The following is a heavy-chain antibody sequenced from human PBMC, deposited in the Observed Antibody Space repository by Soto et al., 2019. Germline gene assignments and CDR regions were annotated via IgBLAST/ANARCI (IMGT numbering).Heavy chain of an antibody. CDR3: VRAKYFSDSSGYTGCFDY. CDR2: SRDKAQGYST. D-gene: IGHD3-22*01. Sequence: GGSLRLSCAVSGFTLSDHYIDWVRQAPGKGLEWVGRSRDKAQGYSTAYAASVKGRFTTSRDASKNLVFQQMNSLKTEDTAVYYCVRAKYFSDSSGYTGCFDYWGQGTLVTVSS. V-gene: IGHV3-72*01. J-gene: IGHJ4*02. CDR1: GFTLSDHY.